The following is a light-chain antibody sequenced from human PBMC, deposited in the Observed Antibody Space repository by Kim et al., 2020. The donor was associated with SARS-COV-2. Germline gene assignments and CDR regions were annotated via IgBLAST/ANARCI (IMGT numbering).Light chain of an antibody. Sequence: TPGERATLSCRASQSVSSNLAWYQQKPGQAPRLLISGASTRATGIPARFSGSGSGTEFTLTISSLQSEDFAVYYCQQSNDWPPLTFGQGTKVDIK. CDR1: QSVSSN. CDR2: GAS. CDR3: QQSNDWPPLT. V-gene: IGKV3-15*01. J-gene: IGKJ1*01.